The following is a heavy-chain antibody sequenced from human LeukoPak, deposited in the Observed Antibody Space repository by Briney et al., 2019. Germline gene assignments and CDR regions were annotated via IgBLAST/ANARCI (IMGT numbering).Heavy chain of an antibody. Sequence: PGRCLRPSCAVAGFTFDDSGMSWVRHAPGKGLGWVSGINWNGASTGYADSVKGRFTISRDNAKNSLYLQMNSLRAEDTALYYCARGSISVAGLYYMDVWGKGTTVTVSS. V-gene: IGHV3-20*04. CDR3: ARGSISVAGLYYMDV. D-gene: IGHD6-13*01. CDR2: INWNGAST. J-gene: IGHJ6*03. CDR1: GFTFDDSG.